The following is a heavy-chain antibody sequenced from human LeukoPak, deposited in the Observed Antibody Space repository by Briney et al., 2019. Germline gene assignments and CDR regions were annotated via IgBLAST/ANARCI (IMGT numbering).Heavy chain of an antibody. J-gene: IGHJ6*03. CDR2: INPNSGGT. CDR1: GYTFTSYY. V-gene: IGHV1-2*02. Sequence: ASVKVSCKASGYTFTSYYMHWVRQAPGQGLEWMGWINPNSGGTNYAQKFQGRVTMTRDTSISTAYMELSRLRSDDTAVYYCARDSSSWYVGYYYYYMDVWGKGTTVTISS. CDR3: ARDSSSWYVGYYYYYMDV. D-gene: IGHD6-13*01.